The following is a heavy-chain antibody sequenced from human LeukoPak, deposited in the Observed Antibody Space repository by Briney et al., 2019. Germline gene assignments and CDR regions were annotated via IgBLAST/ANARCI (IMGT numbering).Heavy chain of an antibody. D-gene: IGHD6-19*01. CDR3: VAYASGSFDY. Sequence: ASVKVSCKASGYSFTNYDINWVRQASGQGLEWMGWMNPDNGNTAYAQKFQGRVTITTNSSESTAYMELSSLRSEVTAVYYCVAYASGSFDYWGQGTLVSVSS. J-gene: IGHJ4*02. CDR1: GYSFTNYD. CDR2: MNPDNGNT. V-gene: IGHV1-8*03.